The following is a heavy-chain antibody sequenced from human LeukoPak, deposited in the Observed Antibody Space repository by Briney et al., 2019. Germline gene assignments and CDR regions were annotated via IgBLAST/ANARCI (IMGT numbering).Heavy chain of an antibody. CDR3: AKDMGQFYYYYYMDV. Sequence: PSGGSLRLSCAASGFTYSTFSMSWVRQAPGKGLEWVANIKQDGSEKYYVDSVKGRFTISRDNAKNSLYLQMNSLRAEDMALYYCAKDMGQFYYYYYMDVWGKGTTVTVSS. V-gene: IGHV3-7*03. J-gene: IGHJ6*03. D-gene: IGHD3-10*01. CDR1: GFTYSTFS. CDR2: IKQDGSEK.